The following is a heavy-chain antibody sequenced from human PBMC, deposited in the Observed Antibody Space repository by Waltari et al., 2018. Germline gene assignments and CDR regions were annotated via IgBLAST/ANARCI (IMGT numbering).Heavy chain of an antibody. CDR1: GYTFTDRH. V-gene: IGHV1-2*02. J-gene: IGHJ4*02. CDR2: INPKSGDT. Sequence: QVQLVQSGAEVRKPGASVKVSCKASGYTFTDRHLHWVRQAPGQGLEWMGWINPKSGDTDYPQKFQGRVTLTRDTSVSTAYMELSSLRSDDTAVYYCRCAIAGTSDYFDSWGQGTLVTVSS. D-gene: IGHD1-26*01. CDR3: RCAIAGTSDYFDS.